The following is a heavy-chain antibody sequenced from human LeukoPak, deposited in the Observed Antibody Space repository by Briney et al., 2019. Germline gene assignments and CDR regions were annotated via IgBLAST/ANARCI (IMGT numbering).Heavy chain of an antibody. CDR2: INPNSGGT. V-gene: IGHV1-2*02. CDR1: GYTFTGYY. J-gene: IGHJ4*02. CDR3: ARGLDYYDSSGGGDY. Sequence: ASVKVSCKASGYTFTGYYMHWVRQAPGQGLEWMGWINPNSGGTNYAQKFQGRVTMTRDTSISTAYMELSRLRSDDTAVYYCARGLDYYDSSGGGDYWGQGTLVTVSS. D-gene: IGHD3-22*01.